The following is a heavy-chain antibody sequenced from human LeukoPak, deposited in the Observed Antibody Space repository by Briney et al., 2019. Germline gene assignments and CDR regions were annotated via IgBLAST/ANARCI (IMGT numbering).Heavy chain of an antibody. CDR3: GRNAAYNLDY. D-gene: IGHD1-14*01. CDR2: IFHSGST. Sequence: PSETLSLTCTVSGGSITSGNWWSWVRQPPGKGLEWIGEIFHSGSTNYNPSLKSRVTISVDKSKNQFSLKLSSVTAADTAVYYCGRNAAYNLDYWGQGTLVTVSS. J-gene: IGHJ4*02. CDR1: GGSITSGNW. V-gene: IGHV4-4*02.